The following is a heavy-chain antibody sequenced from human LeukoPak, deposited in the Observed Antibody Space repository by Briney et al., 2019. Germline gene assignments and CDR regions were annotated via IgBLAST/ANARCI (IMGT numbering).Heavy chain of an antibody. CDR3: ARSVGTAMAYDY. CDR1: GYTFTSYD. Sequence: ASVKVSCKASGYTFTSYDINWVRQATGQGLEWMGWMNPNSGNTGYAQKFQGRGTITRNTSISTAYMELSSLRSEDTAVYYCARSVGTAMAYDYWGQGTLVTVSS. CDR2: MNPNSGNT. V-gene: IGHV1-8*03. D-gene: IGHD5-18*01. J-gene: IGHJ4*02.